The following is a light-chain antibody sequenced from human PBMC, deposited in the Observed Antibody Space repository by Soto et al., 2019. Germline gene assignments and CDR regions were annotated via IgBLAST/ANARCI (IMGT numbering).Light chain of an antibody. V-gene: IGKV1-5*03. J-gene: IGKJ4*01. Sequence: DIPMTQSPSTLSASVGDRVTITCRASQSFSSWLAWYQQKPGKAPKLLIYKTSTLESGVQSRFSGSGSGTEFTLTISSLQPDDFATYYCQQYNSNPLTFGGGTKVEIK. CDR2: KTS. CDR1: QSFSSW. CDR3: QQYNSNPLT.